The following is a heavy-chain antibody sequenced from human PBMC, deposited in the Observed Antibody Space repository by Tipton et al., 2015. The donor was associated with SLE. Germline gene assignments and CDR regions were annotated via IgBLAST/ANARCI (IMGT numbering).Heavy chain of an antibody. CDR3: ARRLGSSGFDY. Sequence: GSLRLSCTVSGGSISSYYWSWIRQPPGKGLEWIGNIYYSGSTNYNPSLKSRVTISVDTSKNQFSLKMSYVTAADTAVYYCARRLGSSGFDYWGQGTLVTVSS. D-gene: IGHD3-22*01. J-gene: IGHJ4*02. CDR2: IYYSGST. V-gene: IGHV4-59*08. CDR1: GGSISSYY.